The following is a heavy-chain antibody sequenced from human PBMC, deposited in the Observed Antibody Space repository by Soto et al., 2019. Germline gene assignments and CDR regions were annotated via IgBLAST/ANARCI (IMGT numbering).Heavy chain of an antibody. V-gene: IGHV3-30*18. D-gene: IGHD4-17*01. CDR3: AKNEVGSGYGDEFFDY. Sequence: QVQLVESGGGVVQPGRSLRLSCAASGFTFSTYGMHWVRQAPGKGLEWVALVSNDGNTKYYRDSVKGRFTISRDKSKNMLYLEMNSLRAEDTALYYCAKNEVGSGYGDEFFDYWGQGTLVTVAS. J-gene: IGHJ4*02. CDR2: VSNDGNTK. CDR1: GFTFSTYG.